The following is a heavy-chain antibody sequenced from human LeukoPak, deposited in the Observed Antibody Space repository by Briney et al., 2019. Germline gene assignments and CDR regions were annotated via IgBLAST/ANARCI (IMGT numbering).Heavy chain of an antibody. CDR3: ASQGERPGISAY. V-gene: IGHV4-39*01. D-gene: IGHD1-26*01. J-gene: IGHJ4*02. CDR2: IFSGST. CDR1: GDSISSSSYY. Sequence: PSETLSLTCIVSGDSISSSSYYWGWVRQPPGKGLEWIGSIFSGSTYYNPSLKSRVTISLNTSKNQLSLNLSSVTAAHTAVYYCASQGERPGISAYWGQGTLVTVSS.